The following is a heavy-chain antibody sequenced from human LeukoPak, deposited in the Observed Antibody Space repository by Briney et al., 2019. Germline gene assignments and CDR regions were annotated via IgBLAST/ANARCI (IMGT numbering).Heavy chain of an antibody. Sequence: ASVKVSCKVSGYTLTELSMHWVRQAPGKGLEWMGGFGPEDGETIYAQKFQGRVTMTEDTSTDTAYMELSSLRSEDTAVYYCATDGYDFWSGYFGDWGQGTLVAVSS. D-gene: IGHD3-3*01. CDR2: FGPEDGET. CDR3: ATDGYDFWSGYFGD. V-gene: IGHV1-24*01. J-gene: IGHJ4*02. CDR1: GYTLTELS.